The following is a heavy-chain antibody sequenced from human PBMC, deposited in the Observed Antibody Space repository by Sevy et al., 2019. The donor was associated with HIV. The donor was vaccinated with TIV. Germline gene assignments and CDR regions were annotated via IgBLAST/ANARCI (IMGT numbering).Heavy chain of an antibody. J-gene: IGHJ6*02. V-gene: IGHV3-74*01. CDR3: ARGQVLRFFDWPTYGLDV. CDR1: GFTLSSHW. CDR2: INSHGTIT. Sequence: GGSLRLSCAASGFTLSSHWMFWVRQGPGKGLVWVSHINSHGTITNYADSVRGHFTISRDNAKNTVYLQMDSLRAEDTAFYYCARGQVLRFFDWPTYGLDVWGQGTTVTVSS. D-gene: IGHD3-3*01.